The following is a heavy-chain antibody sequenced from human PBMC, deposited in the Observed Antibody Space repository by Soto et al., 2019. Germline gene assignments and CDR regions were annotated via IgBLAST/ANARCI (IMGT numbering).Heavy chain of an antibody. CDR2: IWYDGSNK. CDR3: VRYSLVRGVIRYFDF. D-gene: IGHD3-10*01. J-gene: IGHJ4*02. Sequence: GGSLRLSCAASGFTFSSYGMHWVRQAPGKGLEWVAVIWYDGSNKYYADSVKGRFTISRDNSKSTLYLQMNSLRAEDTAVYYCVRYSLVRGVIRYFDFRGPGALVTRSS. V-gene: IGHV3-33*01. CDR1: GFTFSSYG.